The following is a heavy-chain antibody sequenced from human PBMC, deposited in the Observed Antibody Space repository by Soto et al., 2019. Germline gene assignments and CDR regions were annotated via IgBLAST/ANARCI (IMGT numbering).Heavy chain of an antibody. J-gene: IGHJ4*02. CDR3: ARDDGYYRLYDY. CDR1: GGSISSGGYF. CDR2: IYYTGST. D-gene: IGHD3-3*01. Sequence: SETLSLTCTVSGGSISSGGYFWSWVRQPPGKGLEWPGYIYYTGSTSYNPSLKSRITMSVDTSKNQFSLKVSSVTAADTAVYFCARDDGYYRLYDYWGQGTLVTVSS. V-gene: IGHV4-30-4*01.